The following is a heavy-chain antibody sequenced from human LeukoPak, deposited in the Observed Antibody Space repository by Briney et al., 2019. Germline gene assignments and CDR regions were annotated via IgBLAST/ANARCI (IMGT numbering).Heavy chain of an antibody. CDR1: GGSISSYY. V-gene: IGHV4-59*08. CDR2: IYYSGST. CDR3: AGLVQNYGPYNWFDP. J-gene: IGHJ5*02. D-gene: IGHD3-10*01. Sequence: SETLSLTCTVSGGSISSYYWSWIRQPPGKGLEWTGYIYYSGSTNYNPSLKSRVTISVDTSKNQFSLKLSSVTAADTAVYYCAGLVQNYGPYNWFDPWSQGTLVTVSS.